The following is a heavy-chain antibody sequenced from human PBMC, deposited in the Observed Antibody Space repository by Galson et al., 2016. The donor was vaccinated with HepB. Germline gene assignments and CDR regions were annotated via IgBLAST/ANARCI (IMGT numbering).Heavy chain of an antibody. CDR3: ARDDYRVFDY. Sequence: SLRLSCAGSGFSFRTYAMHWVRQAPGKGLQWVAALLHDGTKDEYAESAKGRFTISRDNAKNSMYLQMNSLRVQDTAVYYCARDDYRVFDYWGRGTLVTVSS. V-gene: IGHV3-30*03. CDR2: LLHDGTKD. J-gene: IGHJ4*02. D-gene: IGHD4-11*01. CDR1: GFSFRTYA.